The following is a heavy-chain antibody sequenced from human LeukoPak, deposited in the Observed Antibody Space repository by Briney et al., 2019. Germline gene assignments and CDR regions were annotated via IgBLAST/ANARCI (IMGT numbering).Heavy chain of an antibody. J-gene: IGHJ4*02. CDR2: INPNSGGT. Sequence: ASVKVSCKASGYTFTGYYMHWVRQAPGQGLEWMGWINPNSGGTYYAQKFQGRVTMTRDTSISTAYMELSRLRSDDTAVYYCARDIGYGGNYDYWGQGTLVTVSS. V-gene: IGHV1-2*02. CDR1: GYTFTGYY. D-gene: IGHD4-23*01. CDR3: ARDIGYGGNYDY.